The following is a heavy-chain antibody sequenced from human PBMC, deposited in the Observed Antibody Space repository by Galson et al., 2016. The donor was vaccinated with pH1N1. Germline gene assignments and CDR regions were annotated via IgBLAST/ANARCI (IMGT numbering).Heavy chain of an antibody. CDR3: ARAIATADSL. CDR2: IKQDGSKI. V-gene: IGHV3-7*01. Sequence: SLRLSCAASGFTFSSYWMNWVRQAPGKGLEWVASIKQDGSKIYYVDSVKGRFTISRDNAKNSLYLQMNSLRAEDTAVYYCARAIATADSLWGQGTLVTVSS. CDR1: GFTFSSYW. D-gene: IGHD6-13*01. J-gene: IGHJ4*02.